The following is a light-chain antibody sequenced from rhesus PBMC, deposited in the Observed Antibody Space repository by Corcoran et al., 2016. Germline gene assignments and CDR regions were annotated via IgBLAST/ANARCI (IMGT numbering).Light chain of an antibody. V-gene: IGKV3-40*03. J-gene: IGKJ4*01. CDR1: ESVGSY. CDR3: QQYNDLLLT. CDR2: SAY. Sequence: EIVMTQSPATLSLSPGETATLSCRASESVGSYLAWYQQKPGQAPKLLVHSAYFRATGIPDRFSGSGCRTEFTLTISSLEPEDVGVYHCQQYNDLLLTFGGGTKVELK.